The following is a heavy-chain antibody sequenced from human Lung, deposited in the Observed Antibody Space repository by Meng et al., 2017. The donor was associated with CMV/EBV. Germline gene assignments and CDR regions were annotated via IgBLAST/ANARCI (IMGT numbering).Heavy chain of an antibody. J-gene: IGHJ4*02. CDR1: GYSINSGYY. Sequence: LRLSCTVSGYSINSGYYWGWIRQPPGKGLEWFGSVYKSGTTYYKPSLKSRVTISLETSKSQFSLKLSSVTAADTAVYYCARGFHGAVDYWGQGTLVTFSS. D-gene: IGHD3-10*01. V-gene: IGHV4-38-2*02. CDR3: ARGFHGAVDY. CDR2: VYKSGTT.